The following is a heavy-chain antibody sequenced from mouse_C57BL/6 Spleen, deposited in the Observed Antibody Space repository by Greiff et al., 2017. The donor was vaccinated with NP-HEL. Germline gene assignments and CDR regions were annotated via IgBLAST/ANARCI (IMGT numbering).Heavy chain of an antibody. V-gene: IGHV5-16*01. CDR3: ARGRGSRHWYFDV. J-gene: IGHJ1*03. D-gene: IGHD1-1*01. Sequence: EVHLVESEGGLVQPGRSMKLSCTASGFTFSDYYMAWVRQVPEKGLEWVANINYDGSSTYYLDSLKSRFIISRDNAKNILYLQMSSLKSEDTATYYCARGRGSRHWYFDVWGTGTTVTVSS. CDR1: GFTFSDYY. CDR2: INYDGSST.